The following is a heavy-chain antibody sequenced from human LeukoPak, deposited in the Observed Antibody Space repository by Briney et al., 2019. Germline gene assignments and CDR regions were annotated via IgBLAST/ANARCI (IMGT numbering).Heavy chain of an antibody. CDR3: ARASKSLYYYDSSAGKRFDY. CDR1: GFTFSSYS. J-gene: IGHJ4*02. D-gene: IGHD3-22*01. V-gene: IGHV3-21*01. CDR2: ISSSSSYI. Sequence: GGSLRLSCAASGFTFSSYSMNWVRQAPGKGLEWVSSISSSSSYIYYADSVKGRFTISRDNAKNSLYLQMNSLRAEDTAVYYCARASKSLYYYDSSAGKRFDYWGQGTLVTVSS.